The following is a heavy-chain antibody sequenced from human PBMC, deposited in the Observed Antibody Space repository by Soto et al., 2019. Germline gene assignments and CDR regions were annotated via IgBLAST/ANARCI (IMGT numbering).Heavy chain of an antibody. Sequence: QVQLVQSGAEVKKPGSSVKVSCRASGGTFSSSAISWVRQAPGQGLEWLGSIIPVFGTANYAQRFQGRVTFTADESTSTTDMELRSLRAEDTAVYYCSSDLRISTDDSFYYAMDVWGHGTTVTVSS. D-gene: IGHD2-15*01. CDR3: SSDLRISTDDSFYYAMDV. J-gene: IGHJ6*02. CDR1: GGTFSSSA. V-gene: IGHV1-69*18. CDR2: IIPVFGTA.